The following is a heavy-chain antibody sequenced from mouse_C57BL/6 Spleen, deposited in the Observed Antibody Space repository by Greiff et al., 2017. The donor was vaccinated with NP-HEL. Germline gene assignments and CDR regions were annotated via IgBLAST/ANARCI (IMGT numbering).Heavy chain of an antibody. Sequence: VKLVESGAELVRPGASVTLSCKASGYTFTDYEMHWVKQTPVHGLEWIGAIDPETGGTAYNQKFKGKAILTADKSSSTAYMELRSLTSEDSAVYYCTRVTTVVATRYFDVWGTGTTVTVSS. CDR3: TRVTTVVATRYFDV. J-gene: IGHJ1*03. D-gene: IGHD1-1*01. V-gene: IGHV1-15*01. CDR1: GYTFTDYE. CDR2: IDPETGGT.